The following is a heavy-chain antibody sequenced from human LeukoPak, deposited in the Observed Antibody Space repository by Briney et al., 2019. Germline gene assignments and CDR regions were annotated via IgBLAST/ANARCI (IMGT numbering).Heavy chain of an antibody. CDR3: ARAVGATTDFDY. D-gene: IGHD1-26*01. CDR1: GGSISSGGYY. Sequence: SETLSLTCTVSGGSISSGGYYWSWIRQHPGKGLEWIGYIYYSGSTYYNPSLKSRVTISVDTSKNQFSLKLSSVTAADTAVYYCARAVGATTDFDYWSQGTLVTVSS. V-gene: IGHV4-31*03. CDR2: IYYSGST. J-gene: IGHJ4*02.